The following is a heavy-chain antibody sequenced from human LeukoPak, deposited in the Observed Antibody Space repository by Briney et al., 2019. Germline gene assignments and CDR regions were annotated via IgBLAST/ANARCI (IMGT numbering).Heavy chain of an antibody. CDR2: INPSGGST. Sequence: ASVKVSCKACGYTFISCYIHWVRQAPGQGLEWMGIINPSGGSTSYAQKFQGRVTMTRDMSTSTVYMELSSLRSEDTAVYYCASVGDYYDSIDYWGQGTLVTVSS. D-gene: IGHD3-22*01. CDR3: ASVGDYYDSIDY. J-gene: IGHJ4*02. V-gene: IGHV1-46*01. CDR1: GYTFISCY.